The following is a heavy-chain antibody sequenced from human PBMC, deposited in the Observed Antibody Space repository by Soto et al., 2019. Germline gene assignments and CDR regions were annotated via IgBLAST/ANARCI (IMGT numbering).Heavy chain of an antibody. CDR1: GGSISSGGYY. D-gene: IGHD3-3*01. J-gene: IGHJ6*02. Sequence: SETLSLTCTVSGGSISSGGYYWSWIRQHPGKGLEWIGYIYCSGSTYYNPSLKSRVTISVDTSKNQFSLKLSSVTAADTAVYYCARDRIFGVVMTPTDYYGMDVWGQGTTVTVSS. CDR2: IYCSGST. CDR3: ARDRIFGVVMTPTDYYGMDV. V-gene: IGHV4-31*03.